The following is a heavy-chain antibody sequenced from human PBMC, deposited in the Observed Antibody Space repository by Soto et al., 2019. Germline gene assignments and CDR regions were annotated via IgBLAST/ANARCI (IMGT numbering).Heavy chain of an antibody. Sequence: ASVKVSCKASGGTFSSYAISWVRQAPGQGLEWMGGIIPIFGTANYAQKFQGRVTITADESTSTAYMELSSLRSEDTAVYYCASASPFCSGGSCYFDYWGQGTLVTVSS. V-gene: IGHV1-69*13. J-gene: IGHJ4*02. D-gene: IGHD2-15*01. CDR2: IIPIFGTA. CDR3: ASASPFCSGGSCYFDY. CDR1: GGTFSSYA.